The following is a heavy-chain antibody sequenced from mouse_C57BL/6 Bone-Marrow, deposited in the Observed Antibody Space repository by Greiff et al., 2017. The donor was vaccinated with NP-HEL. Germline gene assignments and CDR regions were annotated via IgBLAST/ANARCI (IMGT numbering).Heavy chain of an antibody. CDR2: INPYNGGT. J-gene: IGHJ2*01. Sequence: EVQLQQSGPVLVKPGASVKMSCKASGYTFTDYYMNWVKQSHGKSLEWIGVINPYNGGTSYNQKFKGKATLTVDKSSSTAYMELNSLTSEDSAVYYCAFTTVVVPFDYWGQGTTLTVSS. CDR3: AFTTVVVPFDY. CDR1: GYTFTDYY. D-gene: IGHD1-1*01. V-gene: IGHV1-19*01.